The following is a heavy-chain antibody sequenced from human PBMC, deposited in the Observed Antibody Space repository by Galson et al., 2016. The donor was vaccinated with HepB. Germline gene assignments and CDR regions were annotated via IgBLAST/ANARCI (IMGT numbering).Heavy chain of an antibody. J-gene: IGHJ5*02. CDR2: ISGNNGNT. CDR3: VSDYRFDP. Sequence: SVKVSCKASGYTFTHYGIAWVRQAPGQGFEWMGWISGNNGNTNYAQKIQDRVTMTIDTSTSTAHMELRSLKSDDTAVYYCVSDYRFDPWGQGTLSSSPQ. V-gene: IGHV1-18*01. CDR1: GYTFTHYG.